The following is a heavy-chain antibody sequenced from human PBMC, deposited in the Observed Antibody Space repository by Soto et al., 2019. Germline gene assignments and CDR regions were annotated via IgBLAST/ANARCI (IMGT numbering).Heavy chain of an antibody. CDR2: ISSSSSTI. D-gene: IGHD6-6*01. J-gene: IGHJ5*02. CDR3: AREYSSSPNWFDP. CDR1: GFTFSSYS. V-gene: IGHV3-48*01. Sequence: GGSLRLSFAACGFTFSSYSMNWVRQAPGKGLEWVSYISSSSSTIYYADSVKGRFTISRDNAKNSLYLQMNSLRAEDTAVYYCAREYSSSPNWFDPWGQGTLVTVSS.